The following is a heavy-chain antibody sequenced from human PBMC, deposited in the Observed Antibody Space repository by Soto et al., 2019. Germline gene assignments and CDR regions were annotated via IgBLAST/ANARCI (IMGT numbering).Heavy chain of an antibody. CDR3: ARGMTTVTTLDY. J-gene: IGHJ4*02. CDR1: GGSISSGGYS. V-gene: IGHV4-30-2*01. CDR2: IYHSGST. Sequence: QLQLQESGSGLVKPSQTLSLTCAVSGGSISSGGYSWSWIRQPPGKGLEWIGYIYHSGSTYYNPSPKSRVTIPEDTSKNQFSLKLSSVTAADTAVYYCARGMTTVTTLDYWGQGTLVTVSS. D-gene: IGHD4-4*01.